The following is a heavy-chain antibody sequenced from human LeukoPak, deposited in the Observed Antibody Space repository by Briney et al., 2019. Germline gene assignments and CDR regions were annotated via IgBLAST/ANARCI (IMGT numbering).Heavy chain of an antibody. Sequence: PSETLSLTCAVYGGSFSGYYWSWIRQPPGKGLEWIGEINHSGSTNYNPSLKSRVTISVDTSKNQFSLKLSSVTAADTAVYYCARLSIAARIDYWGQGTLVTVSS. D-gene: IGHD6-6*01. CDR3: ARLSIAARIDY. J-gene: IGHJ4*02. CDR1: GGSFSGYY. V-gene: IGHV4-34*01. CDR2: INHSGST.